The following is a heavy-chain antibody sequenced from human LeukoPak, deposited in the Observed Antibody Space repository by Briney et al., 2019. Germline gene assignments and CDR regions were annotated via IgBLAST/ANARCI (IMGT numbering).Heavy chain of an antibody. CDR2: ISSSSSYI. CDR3: ARRVIVTDAFDI. J-gene: IGHJ3*02. V-gene: IGHV3-21*01. D-gene: IGHD3-16*02. CDR1: GFTFSSYW. Sequence: GGSLRLSCAASGFTFSSYWMHWVRQAPGKGLVWVSSISSSSSYIYYADSVKGRFTISRDNAKNSLYLQMNSLRAEDTAVYYCARRVIVTDAFDIWGQGTMVTVSS.